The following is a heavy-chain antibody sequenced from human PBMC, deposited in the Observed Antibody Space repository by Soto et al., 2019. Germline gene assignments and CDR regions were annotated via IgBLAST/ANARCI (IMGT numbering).Heavy chain of an antibody. Sequence: EVQLVESGGGLVQPGGSLRLSCAASGFTVSSNYMSWVRQAPGKGLEWVSVIYSGGSTYYADAVKGRFTISRHNSKNPHHLQMNSLRAEVTAVYYCARGPIGATKFVADHIFGMDVWGQGTTVTVSS. J-gene: IGHJ6*02. CDR3: ARGPIGATKFVADHIFGMDV. CDR1: GFTVSSNY. D-gene: IGHD5-12*01. V-gene: IGHV3-53*04. CDR2: IYSGGST.